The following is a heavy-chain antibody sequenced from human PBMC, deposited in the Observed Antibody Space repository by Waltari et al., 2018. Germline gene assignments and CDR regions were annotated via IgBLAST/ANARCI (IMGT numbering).Heavy chain of an antibody. CDR1: GFTVSSHY. CDR3: ARGPLTGTTAWFDP. Sequence: EVQLVESGGGLVQPGGSLRLSCAVSGFTVSSHYLGWVRQAPGKGLEWVSFIYSDGSTYYADSVKGRLTIPSHNSKNMLYLQMNSLRVEDTAVYYCARGPLTGTTAWFDPWGLGTLVTVSS. V-gene: IGHV3-53*04. D-gene: IGHD1-20*01. CDR2: IYSDGST. J-gene: IGHJ5*02.